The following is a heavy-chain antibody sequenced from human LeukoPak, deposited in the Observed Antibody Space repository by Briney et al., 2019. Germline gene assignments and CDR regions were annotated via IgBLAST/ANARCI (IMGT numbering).Heavy chain of an antibody. D-gene: IGHD1-26*01. CDR3: ARAKWELYDAFDI. CDR1: GGSFSGYY. J-gene: IGHJ3*02. CDR2: IYYSGST. V-gene: IGHV4-59*01. Sequence: SETLSLTCAVYGGSFSGYYWSWIRQPPGKGLEWIGYIYYSGSTNYNPSLKSRVTISVDTSKNQFSLKLSSVTAADTAVYYCARAKWELYDAFDIWGQGTMVTVSS.